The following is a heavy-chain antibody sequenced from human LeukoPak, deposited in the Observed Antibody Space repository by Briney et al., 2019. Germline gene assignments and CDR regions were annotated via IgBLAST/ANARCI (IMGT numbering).Heavy chain of an antibody. D-gene: IGHD5-18*01. CDR1: GFTFISYS. CDR3: ATYSYGST. V-gene: IGHV3-30*02. J-gene: IGHJ4*02. CDR2: IRYDGSNK. Sequence: GGSLRLSCAASGFTFISYSIHWVRQAPGKGPEWVAFIRYDGSNKYYADSVKGRFTISRDNSKNTVYLQMNSLRAEDTAVYYCATYSYGSTWGQGTLVTVSS.